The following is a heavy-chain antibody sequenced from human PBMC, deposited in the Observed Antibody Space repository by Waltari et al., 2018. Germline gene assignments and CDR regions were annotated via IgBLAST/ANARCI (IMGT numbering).Heavy chain of an antibody. Sequence: QVQLVESGGGVVQPGGSLRLSCAASGFTFSSYGMHWVRQAPGKGLEWVAFIRYDGSNKYYADSVKGRFTISRDNSKNTLYLQMNSLRAEDTAVYYCAKSGDQLTLYYFDYWGQGTLVTVSS. V-gene: IGHV3-30*02. D-gene: IGHD1-1*01. CDR2: IRYDGSNK. CDR3: AKSGDQLTLYYFDY. J-gene: IGHJ4*02. CDR1: GFTFSSYG.